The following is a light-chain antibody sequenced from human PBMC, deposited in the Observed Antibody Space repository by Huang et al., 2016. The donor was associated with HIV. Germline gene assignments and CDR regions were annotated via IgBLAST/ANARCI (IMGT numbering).Light chain of an antibody. CDR3: QQRSSGVT. Sequence: IVLTHSPATLSWYPGERVTLSCRASQSVGNYIAWFQLHHGQSPKLLSYDTSTRATGAPVRFSGSGSGTDFTLTISSLESEDFAVYYCQQRSSGVTFGGGTKV. CDR1: QSVGNY. CDR2: DTS. V-gene: IGKV3-11*01. J-gene: IGKJ4*01.